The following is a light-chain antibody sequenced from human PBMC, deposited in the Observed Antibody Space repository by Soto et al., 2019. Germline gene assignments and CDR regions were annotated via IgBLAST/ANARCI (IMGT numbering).Light chain of an antibody. CDR1: SSDVGSYNY. J-gene: IGLJ2*01. V-gene: IGLV2-14*01. CDR2: EVT. CDR3: SSYTTNTTLV. Sequence: QSVLTQPTSVSGSPGQSITIACTGTSSDVGSYNYVSWYQQHPGKSPKLMIYEVTNRPSGVSNRFSGSKSGNTASLTISGLQTEDEAHYNCSSYTTNTTLVFGGGTKVTVL.